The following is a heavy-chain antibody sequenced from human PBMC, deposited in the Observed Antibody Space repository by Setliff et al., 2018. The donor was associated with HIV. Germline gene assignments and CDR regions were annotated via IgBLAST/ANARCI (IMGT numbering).Heavy chain of an antibody. V-gene: IGHV4-39*01. CDR2: LYYGGST. Sequence: KSSETLSLTCTVSGDSISTSNSYWGWVRQPPGRGLEWIGSLYYGGSTYYNPSLKSRVTVSVDTSKNHFSLKLSSVTAANTAVYYCARHQVIPTVIGAFDIWGQGTVVTVS. J-gene: IGHJ3*02. CDR3: ARHQVIPTVIGAFDI. D-gene: IGHD3-16*02. CDR1: GDSISTSNSY.